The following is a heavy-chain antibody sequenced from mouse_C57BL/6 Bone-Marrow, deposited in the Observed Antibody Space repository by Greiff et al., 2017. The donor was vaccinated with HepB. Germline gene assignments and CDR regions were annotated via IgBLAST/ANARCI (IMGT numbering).Heavy chain of an antibody. CDR2: ISSGGDYI. Sequence: VESGEGLVKPGGSLKLSCAASGFTFSSYAMSWVRQTPEKRLEWVAYISSGGDYIYYADTVKGRFTISRDNARNTLYLQMSSLKSEDTAMYYGTRGTTVVEGYAMDYWGQGTSVTVSS. D-gene: IGHD1-1*01. CDR3: TRGTTVVEGYAMDY. J-gene: IGHJ4*01. V-gene: IGHV5-9-1*02. CDR1: GFTFSSYA.